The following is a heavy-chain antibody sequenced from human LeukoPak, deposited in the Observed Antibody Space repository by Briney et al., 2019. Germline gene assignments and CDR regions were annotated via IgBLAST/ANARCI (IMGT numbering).Heavy chain of an antibody. CDR1: GGTFSSYA. CDR2: INPSGGST. D-gene: IGHD2-15*01. CDR3: ARDGLCSGGSCVQTYPFDY. Sequence: GASVKVSCKASGGTFSSYAISWVRQAPGQGLEWMGIINPSGGSTSYAQKFQGRVTMTRDTSTSTVYMELSSLRSEDTAVYYCARDGLCSGGSCVQTYPFDYWGQGTLVTVSS. V-gene: IGHV1-46*01. J-gene: IGHJ4*02.